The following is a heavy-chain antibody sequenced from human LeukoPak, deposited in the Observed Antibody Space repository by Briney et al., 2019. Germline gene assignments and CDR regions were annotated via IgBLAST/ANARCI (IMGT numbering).Heavy chain of an antibody. D-gene: IGHD3-3*01. CDR3: ATFGVIVRNNYLDY. Sequence: GGSLRLSCVGSGFIFRSYAVTWVRQAPGKGLEWVSSITANGDRIYYDDPVKGRFTISRDNSKNTLFLQMSSLRAEDTAVYYCATFGVIVRNNYLDYWGQGALVTVSS. CDR1: GFIFRSYA. V-gene: IGHV3-23*01. CDR2: ITANGDRI. J-gene: IGHJ4*02.